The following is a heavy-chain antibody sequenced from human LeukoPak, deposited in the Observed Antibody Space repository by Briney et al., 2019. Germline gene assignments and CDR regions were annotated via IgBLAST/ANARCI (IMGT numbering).Heavy chain of an antibody. CDR3: ARGTGDGRHAFDI. CDR2: ISSSSSTI. J-gene: IGHJ3*02. CDR1: GFTFSSYS. D-gene: IGHD7-27*01. Sequence: PGGSLRLSGAASGFTFSSYSMNWVRQAPGKGLEWVSYISSSSSTIYYADSVKGRFTISRDNAKNSLYLQMNSLRAEDTAVYFCARGTGDGRHAFDIWGQGTMVTVSS. V-gene: IGHV3-48*01.